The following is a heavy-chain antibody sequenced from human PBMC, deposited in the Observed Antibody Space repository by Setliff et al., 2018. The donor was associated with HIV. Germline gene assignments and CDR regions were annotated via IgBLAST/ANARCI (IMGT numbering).Heavy chain of an antibody. Sequence: SETLSLTCAVYGGPSTDHYWNWIRQSPGMGLEWIAEIHHTGYINYNPSLRSRVSVSRDMSSNQFSLRLSSVTAADAAVYYCAAFFVTPMATQDFWGQGTLVTVSS. D-gene: IGHD2-15*01. V-gene: IGHV4-34*01. J-gene: IGHJ4*02. CDR2: IHHTGYI. CDR1: GGPSTDHY. CDR3: AAFFVTPMATQDF.